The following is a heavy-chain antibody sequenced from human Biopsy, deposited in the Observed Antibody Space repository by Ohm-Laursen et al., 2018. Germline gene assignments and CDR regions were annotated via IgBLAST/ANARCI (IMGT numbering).Heavy chain of an antibody. V-gene: IGHV3-9*01. Sequence: SLRLSCAASGFNLGDYAMHWVRQVPGKGLEWVSGIKWNSGKIDYADSVKGRFTISRDNAKNPLYPHMNSLRTEDSAFYYCARDTGTMVRGVLYQWGQGTQVTVSS. CDR1: GFNLGDYA. CDR3: ARDTGTMVRGVLYQ. J-gene: IGHJ4*02. D-gene: IGHD3-10*01. CDR2: IKWNSGKI.